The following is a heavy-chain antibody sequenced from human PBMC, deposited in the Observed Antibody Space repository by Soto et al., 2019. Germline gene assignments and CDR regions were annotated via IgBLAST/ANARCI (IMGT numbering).Heavy chain of an antibody. CDR1: GYSFTSYW. J-gene: IGHJ4*02. D-gene: IGHD2-2*01. CDR2: IYPGDSDT. V-gene: IGHV5-51*01. Sequence: VQLVQSGAEVKKPGESLKISCKGSGYSFTSYWIGWVRQMPGKGLEWMGIIYPGDSDTRYSPSFQGQVTISADKSISTAYLQWSSLKASDTAMYYCARQRGYCSSTSCYEVSSMDYGGQGTLVTVSS. CDR3: ARQRGYCSSTSCYEVSSMDY.